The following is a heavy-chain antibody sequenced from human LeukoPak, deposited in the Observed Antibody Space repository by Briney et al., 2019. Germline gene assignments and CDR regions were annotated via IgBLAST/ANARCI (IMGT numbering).Heavy chain of an antibody. CDR2: IYYSGST. CDR3: ASGRAWYMDY. D-gene: IGHD6-19*01. Sequence: SETLSLTCTVSGDSISSYYWSWIRQPPGKGLEWIGYIYYSGSTNYNPSLKSRVTISVDTSKNQFSLKLSSVTAADTAVYYCASGRAWYMDYWGQGTLVTVSS. V-gene: IGHV4-59*01. J-gene: IGHJ4*02. CDR1: GDSISSYY.